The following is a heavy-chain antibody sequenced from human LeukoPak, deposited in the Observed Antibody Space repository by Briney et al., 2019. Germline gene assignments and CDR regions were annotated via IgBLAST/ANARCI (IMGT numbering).Heavy chain of an antibody. V-gene: IGHV1-69*13. CDR1: GGTFSSYA. J-gene: IGHJ4*02. CDR3: ARDHMTTVTLYYFDY. CDR2: IIPIFGTA. D-gene: IGHD4-17*01. Sequence: SVKVSCKASGGTFSSYAISWVRQAPGQGPEWMGGIIPIFGTANYAQKFQGRVTITADESTSTAYMELSSLRSEDTAVYYCARDHMTTVTLYYFDYWGQGTLVTVSS.